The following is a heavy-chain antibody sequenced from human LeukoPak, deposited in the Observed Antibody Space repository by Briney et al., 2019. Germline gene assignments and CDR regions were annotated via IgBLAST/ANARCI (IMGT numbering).Heavy chain of an antibody. Sequence: GGSLRLSCAASGFTFSSYGMHWVRQAPGKGLEWVAVISYDGSNKYYADSVKGRFTISRDNSKNTLYLQMNSLRAEDTAVYNCAKIPISYYDYVWGSYRYVHYWGQGTLVTVSS. D-gene: IGHD3-16*02. V-gene: IGHV3-30*18. CDR1: GFTFSSYG. CDR2: ISYDGSNK. J-gene: IGHJ4*02. CDR3: AKIPISYYDYVWGSYRYVHY.